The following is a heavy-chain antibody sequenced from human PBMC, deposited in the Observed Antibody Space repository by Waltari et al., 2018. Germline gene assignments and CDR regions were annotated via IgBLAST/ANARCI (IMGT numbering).Heavy chain of an antibody. V-gene: IGHV3-23*01. CDR3: AKSGGVIPQGDAFDI. CDR1: GFTFSSYA. J-gene: IGHJ3*02. Sequence: EVQLLESGGGLVQPGGSLRLSCAASGFTFSSYAMSWVRQAPGKGLEWVSAISGSGGRTYYADAVKGRFTISRDNSKNTLYLQMNSLRAEDTAVYYCAKSGGVIPQGDAFDIWGQGTMVTVSS. D-gene: IGHD3-16*02. CDR2: ISGSGGRT.